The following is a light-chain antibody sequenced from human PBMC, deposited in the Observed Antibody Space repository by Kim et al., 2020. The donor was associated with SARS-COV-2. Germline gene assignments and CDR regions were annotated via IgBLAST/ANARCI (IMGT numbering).Light chain of an antibody. J-gene: IGLJ2*01. CDR2: QDT. V-gene: IGLV3-1*01. CDR1: RLGQKY. Sequence: GSPGQTASITCSGARLGQKYVCWYQQKPGQSPEVVIYQDTKRPSGIPERFSGSNSGNTATLTISGTRDVDEADYYCQVWDSTTTVFGGGTQLTVL. CDR3: QVWDSTTTV.